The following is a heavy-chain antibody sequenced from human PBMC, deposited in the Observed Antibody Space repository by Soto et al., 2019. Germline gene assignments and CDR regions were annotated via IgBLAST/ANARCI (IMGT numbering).Heavy chain of an antibody. D-gene: IGHD1-7*01. CDR3: ARSDDSTSYPLEL. J-gene: IGHJ4*02. CDR1: GYTFTSYD. CDR2: MNPRSGVT. V-gene: IGHV1-2*02. Sequence: ASVKFSCKASGYTFTSYDMHWVRQAPGQGLEWMGWMNPRSGVTKYAQAFQDRVTMTRDSSIGTAYTEVPSLRHGATSVYFCARSDDSTSYPLELWGRGTLVTAPS.